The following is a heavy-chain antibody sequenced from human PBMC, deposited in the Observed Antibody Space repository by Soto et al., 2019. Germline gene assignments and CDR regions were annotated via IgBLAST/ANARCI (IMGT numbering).Heavy chain of an antibody. J-gene: IGHJ6*02. Sequence: QVQLVESGGGVVQPGRSLRLSCAASGFTFSSYAMHWVRQAPGKGLEWMAVISYDGSNKYYADSVMGRFTISRDNSKNTLYLQMNSLRAEDTAVYYCAREMESYSNYQGGGMDVWGQGTTVTVSS. D-gene: IGHD4-4*01. CDR1: GFTFSSYA. CDR3: AREMESYSNYQGGGMDV. V-gene: IGHV3-30-3*01. CDR2: ISYDGSNK.